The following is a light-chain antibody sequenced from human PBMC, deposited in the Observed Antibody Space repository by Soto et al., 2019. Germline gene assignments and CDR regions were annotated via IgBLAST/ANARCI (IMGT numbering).Light chain of an antibody. CDR1: QSVLYSSSNKHY. CDR3: QQYYSTPWT. Sequence: DIVMTESPDSLAVSLGERATINGKSSQSVLYSSSNKHYLAWYQQKPGQPPKLLIYWASTRESGVPDRFSGSGFQTDFTLTTRSLQAEDVAVYYCQQYYSTPWTFGQGTKVEIK. V-gene: IGKV4-1*01. CDR2: WAS. J-gene: IGKJ1*01.